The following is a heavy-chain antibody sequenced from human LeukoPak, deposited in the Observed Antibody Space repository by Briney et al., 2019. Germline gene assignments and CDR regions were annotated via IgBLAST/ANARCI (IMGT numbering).Heavy chain of an antibody. V-gene: IGHV1-24*01. CDR2: FDPKDGET. J-gene: IGHJ4*02. CDR3: ATGLHLDYGDYRRFDY. CDR1: GYTLTELS. Sequence: GASVKVSCKVSGYTLTELSMHWVRQAPGKGLEWMGGFDPKDGETIYAQKFQGRVTMTEDTSTDTAYMELSSLRSEDTAVYYCATGLHLDYGDYRRFDYWGQGTLVTVSS. D-gene: IGHD4-17*01.